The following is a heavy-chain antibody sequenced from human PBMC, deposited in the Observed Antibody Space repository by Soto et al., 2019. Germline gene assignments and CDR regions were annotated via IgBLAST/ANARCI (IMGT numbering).Heavy chain of an antibody. J-gene: IGHJ2*01. D-gene: IGHD4-17*01. CDR3: ARGFYGDYPLYFDL. V-gene: IGHV3-66*01. CDR1: GFTVNSNY. CDR2: IYSDGST. Sequence: GGSLSLSCPASGFTVNSNYMTWVRRAPGKGLEWVSIIYSDGSTYSADSVKDRFSISRDNFKNTLYLQMNSLRVEDTAVYFCARGFYGDYPLYFDLWGRGTLVTVSS.